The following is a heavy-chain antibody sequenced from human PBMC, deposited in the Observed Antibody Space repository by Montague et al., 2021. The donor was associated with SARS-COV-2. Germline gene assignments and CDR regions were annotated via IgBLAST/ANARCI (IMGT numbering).Heavy chain of an antibody. CDR1: GFTFSSYE. V-gene: IGHV3-48*03. J-gene: IGHJ6*02. CDR3: ARHYGDYFYDYYGMDV. CDR2: ISRSGDLI. Sequence: LRLSCAASGFTFSSYEMNWVRQAPGKGLEWLSYISRSGDLIYYADSVKGRFTISRDNAKRSLYLQMTSLRAEDTAVYYCARHYGDYFYDYYGMDVWGQGTTVTVSS. D-gene: IGHD4-17*01.